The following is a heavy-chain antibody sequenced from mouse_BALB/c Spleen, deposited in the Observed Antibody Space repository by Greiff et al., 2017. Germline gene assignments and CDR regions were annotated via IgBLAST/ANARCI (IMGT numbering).Heavy chain of an antibody. CDR2: ILPGSGST. CDR1: GYTFSSYW. J-gene: IGHJ3*01. D-gene: IGHD1-1*01. V-gene: IGHV1-9*01. Sequence: QVQLQQSGAELMKPGASVKISCKATGYTFSSYWIEWVKQRPGHGLEWIGEILPGSGSTNYNEKFKGKATFTADTSSNTAYMQLSSLTSEDSAVYYCARILYYGSSLFAYWGQGTLVTVSA. CDR3: ARILYYGSSLFAY.